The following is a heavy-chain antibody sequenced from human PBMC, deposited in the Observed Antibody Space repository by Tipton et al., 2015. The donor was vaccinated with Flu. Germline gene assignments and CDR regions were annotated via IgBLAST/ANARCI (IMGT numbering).Heavy chain of an antibody. V-gene: IGHV3-48*02. D-gene: IGHD2-8*01. J-gene: IGHJ4*02. CDR1: GFTFSSYS. Sequence: SLRLSCAASGFTFSSYSMNWVRQAPGKGLEWISYISGSSSTIYYADSVKGRFTISRDNARNSLYLQMNSLRDEDTAVYYCATQVGAVPGTKAFDYWGQGTLVTVSS. CDR2: ISGSSSTI. CDR3: ATQVGAVPGTKAFDY.